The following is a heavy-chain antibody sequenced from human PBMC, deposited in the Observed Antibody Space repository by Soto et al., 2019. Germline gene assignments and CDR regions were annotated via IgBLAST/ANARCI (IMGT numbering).Heavy chain of an antibody. CDR2: TYYRSRWYN. V-gene: IGHV6-1*01. CDR1: GDSVSGNSAA. Sequence: SHTLSLTCAISGDSVSGNSAAWNWIRQSPSRGLEWLGRTYYRSRWYNDYAVSVKSRITVTPDTSKNQFSLHLNSVTPEDTAVYYCAREVPYYVRSDSYLDGCGQGAPVTVYS. J-gene: IGHJ4*02. D-gene: IGHD3-16*01. CDR3: AREVPYYVRSDSYLDG.